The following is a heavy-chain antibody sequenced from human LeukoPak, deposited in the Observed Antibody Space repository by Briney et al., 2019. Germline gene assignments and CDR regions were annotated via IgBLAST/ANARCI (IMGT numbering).Heavy chain of an antibody. CDR3: ARLGTRGDYLYYFDY. Sequence: SETLSLTCTVSGGSISSSSYSWGWIRQPPGKGLEWIGSIYHSGSTYYNPSLKSRVTISVDTSKNQFSLKLSSVTAADTAVYYCARLGTRGDYLYYFDYWGQGTLVTVSS. CDR1: GGSISSSSYS. CDR2: IYHSGST. V-gene: IGHV4-39*01. D-gene: IGHD4-17*01. J-gene: IGHJ4*02.